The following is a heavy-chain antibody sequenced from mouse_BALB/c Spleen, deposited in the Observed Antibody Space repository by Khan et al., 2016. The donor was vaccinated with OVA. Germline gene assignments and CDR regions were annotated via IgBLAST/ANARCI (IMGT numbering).Heavy chain of an antibody. CDR2: INSDGGYT. D-gene: IGHD4-1*01. CDR1: GFTFSAYG. J-gene: IGHJ3*01. V-gene: IGHV5-6*01. CDR3: ESHLTGSFAY. Sequence: EVQLVESGGDLVKPGGSLRLSCAASGFTFSAYGMAWVRQAPDKRLEWVATINSDGGYTYYPDTVKGRFTISRNNAENTLSLQMSSLKSEDTAIXYCESHLTGSFAYWGQGTLVTVSA.